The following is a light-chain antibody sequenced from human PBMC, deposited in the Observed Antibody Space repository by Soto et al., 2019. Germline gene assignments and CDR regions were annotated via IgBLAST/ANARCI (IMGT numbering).Light chain of an antibody. CDR2: DAS. CDR3: QQYNSYT. Sequence: DIPMTQSPSTLSASVGDRVTITCRASQSISSWLAWYQQKPGKAPKLLIYDASSLESGVPSRFSGSGSGTEFTLTISSLQPDDFATYYCQQYNSYTFSQGTKLEIK. CDR1: QSISSW. V-gene: IGKV1-5*01. J-gene: IGKJ2*01.